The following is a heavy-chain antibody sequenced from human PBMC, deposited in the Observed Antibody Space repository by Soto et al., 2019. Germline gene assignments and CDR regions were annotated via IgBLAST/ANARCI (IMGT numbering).Heavy chain of an antibody. CDR2: INPNSGGT. J-gene: IGHJ3*02. CDR3: AIMITIFGVVIMGNAFDI. Sequence: GASVKVSCKASGYTFTGYYMHWVRQAPGQGLEWMGWINPNSGGTNYAQKFQSWVTMTRDTSISTAYMELSRLRSDDTAVYYCAIMITIFGVVIMGNAFDIWGQGTMVTVSS. CDR1: GYTFTGYY. V-gene: IGHV1-2*04. D-gene: IGHD3-3*01.